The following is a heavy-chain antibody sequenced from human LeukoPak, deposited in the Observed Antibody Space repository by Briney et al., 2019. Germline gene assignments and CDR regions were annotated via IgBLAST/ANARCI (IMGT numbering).Heavy chain of an antibody. CDR1: GSTISCCC. D-gene: IGHD2-2*01. V-gene: IGHV3-30*18. Sequence: PGTLLRLCSASAGSTISCCCNWGGRHPPPVEALGWSVISYYRTVTHYEDSVKGRFTISRDTSANRLYLQMDSLRTEDTAVYYCAKEGSQYASSWFDHWGQGTLVTVSS. J-gene: IGHJ5*02. CDR3: AKEGSQYASSWFDH. CDR2: ISYYRTVT.